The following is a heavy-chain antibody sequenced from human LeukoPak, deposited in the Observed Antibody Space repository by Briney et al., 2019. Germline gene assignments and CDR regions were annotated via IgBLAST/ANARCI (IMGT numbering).Heavy chain of an antibody. CDR1: GFTSSGFW. D-gene: IGHD6-6*01. Sequence: GGSLRLSCAVSGFTSSGFWMSWSHQAPGKGLEWVASINSDGSEGYYADVVKGRFTISRDNAKNSLYLQINSLRAEDTAVYYCARSSYSSSSSVWGQGTMVTVSS. CDR2: INSDGSEG. V-gene: IGHV3-7*03. J-gene: IGHJ3*01. CDR3: ARSSYSSSSSV.